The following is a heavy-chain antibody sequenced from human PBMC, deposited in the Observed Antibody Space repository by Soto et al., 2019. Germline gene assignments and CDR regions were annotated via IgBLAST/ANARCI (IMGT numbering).Heavy chain of an antibody. CDR1: GFTFSSYG. D-gene: IGHD1-7*01. CDR2: IWYDGSNK. J-gene: IGHJ6*02. Sequence: ESGGGVVQPGRSLRLSCAASGFTFSSYGMHWVRQAPGKGLEWVAVIWYDGSNKYYADSVKGRFTISRDNSKNTLYLQMNSLRAEDTAVYYCARENYDNGYGMDVWGQGTTVTVSS. V-gene: IGHV3-33*01. CDR3: ARENYDNGYGMDV.